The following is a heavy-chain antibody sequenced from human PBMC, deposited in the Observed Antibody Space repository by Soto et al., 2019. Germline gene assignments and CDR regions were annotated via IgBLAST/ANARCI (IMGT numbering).Heavy chain of an antibody. Sequence: EVQLVESGGGLVQPGGSLRLSCAGSGFTLSDHYIDWVRQAPGQGLEWVGRSGEKAQGYSTAYAASVKGRFTPSRDESTNAVSMQMTSLKTEDTAVYDCVRATYFSDSSDYTRCFDYWGQGTLVTVSS. D-gene: IGHD3-22*01. CDR2: SGEKAQGYST. J-gene: IGHJ4*02. V-gene: IGHV3-72*01. CDR1: GFTLSDHY. CDR3: VRATYFSDSSDYTRCFDY.